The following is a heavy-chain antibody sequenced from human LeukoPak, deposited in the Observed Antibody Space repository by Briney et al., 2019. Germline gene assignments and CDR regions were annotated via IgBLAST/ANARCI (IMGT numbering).Heavy chain of an antibody. J-gene: IGHJ4*02. D-gene: IGHD3-10*01. Sequence: GGSLRLSCAASGFTFSSYAMSWVRQAPGKGLEWVSAISGSGGSTYYADSVKGRFTISRDNSKNTLYLQMSSLRAEDTAVYYCAKEEGYYYGSGSYYDYWGQGTLVTVSS. CDR1: GFTFSSYA. CDR2: ISGSGGST. CDR3: AKEEGYYYGSGSYYDY. V-gene: IGHV3-23*01.